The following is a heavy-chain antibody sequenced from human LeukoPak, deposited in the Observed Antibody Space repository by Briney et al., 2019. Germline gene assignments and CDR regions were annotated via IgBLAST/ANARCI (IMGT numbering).Heavy chain of an antibody. CDR2: IYYNGRT. CDR3: ARRSGRTPNYFDP. Sequence: SETLSLTCTVSGGSISSTSYYWAWIRQPPGKGLEWIGAIYYNGRTFYNPSLESRVTISVDTSKNQFSLKLSSVTAADTAVYYCARRSGRTPNYFDPWGQGTLRTVSS. CDR1: GGSISSTSYY. D-gene: IGHD6-25*01. J-gene: IGHJ5*02. V-gene: IGHV4-39*01.